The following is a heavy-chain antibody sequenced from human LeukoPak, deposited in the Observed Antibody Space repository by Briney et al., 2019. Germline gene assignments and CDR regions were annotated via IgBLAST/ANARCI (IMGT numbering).Heavy chain of an antibody. D-gene: IGHD3-3*01. CDR2: ISAYNGNV. Sequence: ASVKVSCKTSGHTFTSYGISWVRQAPGQGLEWMGWISAYNGNVKYAQMLQDRITMTTDASTSTAYMELRSLRSDDTAVYYCATKIFYGLDVWGQGTTATVSS. CDR3: ATKIFYGLDV. V-gene: IGHV1-18*01. CDR1: GHTFTSYG. J-gene: IGHJ6*02.